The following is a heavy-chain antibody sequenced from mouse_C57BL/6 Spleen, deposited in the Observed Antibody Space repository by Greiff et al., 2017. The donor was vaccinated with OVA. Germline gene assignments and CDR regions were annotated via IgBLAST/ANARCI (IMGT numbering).Heavy chain of an antibody. J-gene: IGHJ4*01. CDR1: GFTFSDYY. CDR2: INYDGSST. D-gene: IGHD2-4*01. CDR3: ARNDYDGAMDY. Sequence: EVQLVESEGGLVQPGSSMKLSCTASGFTFSDYYMAWVRQVPEKGLEWVANINYDGSSTYYLDSLKSRFIISRDNAKNILYLQMSSLKSEDTATYYCARNDYDGAMDYWGQGTSVTVSS. V-gene: IGHV5-16*01.